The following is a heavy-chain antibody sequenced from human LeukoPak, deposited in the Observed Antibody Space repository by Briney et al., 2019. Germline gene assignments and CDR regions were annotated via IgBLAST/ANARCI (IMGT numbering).Heavy chain of an antibody. J-gene: IGHJ4*02. CDR1: GFTFSDYS. V-gene: IGHV3-21*01. Sequence: PGGSLRLSCAASGFTFSDYSMNWVRRAPGSGLEWVSSITSSSSYIYYGDSVKGRFTISRDNAKNSLYLQMNSLRAEDTAVYYCARQQWLDGAYYFDYWGQGTLVTVSS. CDR2: ITSSSSYI. CDR3: ARQQWLDGAYYFDY. D-gene: IGHD6-19*01.